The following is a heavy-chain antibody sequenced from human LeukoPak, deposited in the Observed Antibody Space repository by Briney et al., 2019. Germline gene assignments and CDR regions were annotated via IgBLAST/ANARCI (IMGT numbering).Heavy chain of an antibody. CDR3: ARGSPIRYCTSRSCRNLKYGTDV. Sequence: SETVSLTCAVYGGTFSGYYWSWMRQPPGKGLEWIGEINHSGSTNYNPSLKSRVTISVDTSKNQLSLKLSSATAADTAVYYCARGSPIRYCTSRSCRNLKYGTDVSSKRTT. J-gene: IGHJ6*04. D-gene: IGHD2-2*01. V-gene: IGHV4-34*01. CDR2: INHSGST. CDR1: GGTFSGYY.